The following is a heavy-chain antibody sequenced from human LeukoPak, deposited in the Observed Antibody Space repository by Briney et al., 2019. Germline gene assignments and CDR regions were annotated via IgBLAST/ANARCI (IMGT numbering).Heavy chain of an antibody. CDR3: VRERFHGSGAPKFDF. V-gene: IGHV3-21*06. Sequence: GGSLRLSCAASGFTFSDYSMNWVRRTPRKGLEWVSCISGRGSYIYYADSVKGRFTISRDNAKNSLHLQVNSLRAEDTAVYYCVRERFHGSGAPKFDFWGQGTLVTVSS. CDR2: ISGRGSYI. CDR1: GFTFSDYS. D-gene: IGHD3-10*01. J-gene: IGHJ4*02.